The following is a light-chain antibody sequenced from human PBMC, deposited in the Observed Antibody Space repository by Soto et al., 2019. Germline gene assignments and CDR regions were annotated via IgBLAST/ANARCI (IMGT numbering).Light chain of an antibody. CDR3: QHYDHLPPLS. Sequence: DIQMTQSPYSLSASVGDRVTITCQASQDIKNYLNWYQQKPGKAPNLLNYDASNLKTGVPSRFSGSGSGTHFTFTISSLQPEDIATYYCQHYDHLPPLSFGGGTKVEIK. J-gene: IGKJ4*01. V-gene: IGKV1-33*01. CDR2: DAS. CDR1: QDIKNY.